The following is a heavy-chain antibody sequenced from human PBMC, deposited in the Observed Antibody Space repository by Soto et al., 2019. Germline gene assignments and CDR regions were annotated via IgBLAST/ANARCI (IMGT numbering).Heavy chain of an antibody. Sequence: QVQLVESGGGVVQPGRSLRLSCAASGFTFSSYGMHWVRQAPGKGLEWVAVISYDGSNKYYADSVKGRCTVSRDTSKNTLYLQMTSLRADDTTVYYCASSLYYYDSSGYLGHLKLDYWGQGTLVTVSS. V-gene: IGHV3-30*03. CDR3: ASSLYYYDSSGYLGHLKLDY. J-gene: IGHJ4*02. CDR1: GFTFSSYG. CDR2: ISYDGSNK. D-gene: IGHD3-22*01.